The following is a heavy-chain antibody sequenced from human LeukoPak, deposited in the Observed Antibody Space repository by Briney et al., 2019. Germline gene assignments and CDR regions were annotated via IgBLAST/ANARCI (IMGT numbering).Heavy chain of an antibody. CDR3: ARDSPSDYYDSSGYDY. Sequence: ASVKVSFKSSVYTFTGYYMHRVRQAPGQGLEWMDWINPKSGGTNYAQKVQGRVTMTRDTSISKAYMELSSLRSDDTAVYYCARDSPSDYYDSSGYDYWGQGTLVTVSS. D-gene: IGHD3-22*01. J-gene: IGHJ4*02. CDR1: VYTFTGYY. CDR2: INPKSGGT. V-gene: IGHV1-2*02.